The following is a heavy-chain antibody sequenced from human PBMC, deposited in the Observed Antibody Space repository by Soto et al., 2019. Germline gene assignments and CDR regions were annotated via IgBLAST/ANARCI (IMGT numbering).Heavy chain of an antibody. CDR1: GFIFSDYY. Sequence: QVQLVESGGGLVKPGGSLRLSCADAGFIFSDYYMTWIRQSPGKGLEWISYISNSGITNYADSVKGRFTISRDNAKNSLYLQMDSMRAEDKAVYYCARENYYKMDVWGQGTTVTVSS. J-gene: IGHJ6*02. CDR3: ARENYYKMDV. CDR2: ISNSGIT. V-gene: IGHV3-11*05.